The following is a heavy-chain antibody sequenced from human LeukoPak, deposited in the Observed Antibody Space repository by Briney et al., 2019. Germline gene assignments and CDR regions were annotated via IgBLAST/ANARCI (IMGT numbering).Heavy chain of an antibody. V-gene: IGHV3-30*04. CDR1: GFTFSSYA. D-gene: IGHD1-26*01. CDR2: ISYDGSNK. J-gene: IGHJ4*02. CDR3: AKSLSSLVGATDY. Sequence: PGGSLRLSCAASGFTFSSYAMHWVRQAPGKGLEWVAVISYDGSNKYYADSVKGRFTISRDNAKNSLYLQMNSLRAEDTALYYCAKSLSSLVGATDYWGQGTLVTVSS.